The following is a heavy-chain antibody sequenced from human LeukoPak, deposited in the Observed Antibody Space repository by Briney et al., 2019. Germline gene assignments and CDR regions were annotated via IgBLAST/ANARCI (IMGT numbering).Heavy chain of an antibody. Sequence: ASVKVSCKASGYTFTSYYMHWVRQAPGQGLEWMGIIDPSGGSTSYAQKFQGRVTITADESTSTAYMELSSLRSEDTAVYYCARDGLSGQYYYDSSGPPLYYYYGMDVWGQGTTVTVSS. D-gene: IGHD3-22*01. V-gene: IGHV1-46*01. CDR1: GYTFTSYY. J-gene: IGHJ6*02. CDR3: ARDGLSGQYYYDSSGPPLYYYYGMDV. CDR2: IDPSGGST.